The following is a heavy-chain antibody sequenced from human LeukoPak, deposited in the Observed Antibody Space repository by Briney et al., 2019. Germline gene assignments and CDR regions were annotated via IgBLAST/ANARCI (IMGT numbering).Heavy chain of an antibody. J-gene: IGHJ4*02. CDR1: GGSISSGSYY. CDR2: IYTSGST. Sequence: PSETLSLTCTVSGGSISSGSYYWSWIRQPAGKGLEWIGRIYTSGSTNYNPSLRSRVTISIDTSKNQFSLRLSSVTAADTAVYYCARGGQGSSGYYYGYWGQGTLVTVSS. CDR3: ARGGQGSSGYYYGY. D-gene: IGHD3-22*01. V-gene: IGHV4-61*02.